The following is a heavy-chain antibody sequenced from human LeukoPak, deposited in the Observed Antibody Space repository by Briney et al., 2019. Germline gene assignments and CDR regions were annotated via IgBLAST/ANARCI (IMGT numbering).Heavy chain of an antibody. CDR2: YFDTGST. V-gene: IGHV4-59*11. D-gene: IGHD4-23*01. CDR1: GASFESHY. CDR3: VRTGWELLTT. Sequence: SETLSLTCNVSGASFESHYWTWIRQTPDKRLEWIGYYFDTGSTDFNPSLKSRVAMSVDRSKNQFFPRLKSVTAADTAVYYCVRTGWELLTTWGPGTLVTVSS. J-gene: IGHJ4*02.